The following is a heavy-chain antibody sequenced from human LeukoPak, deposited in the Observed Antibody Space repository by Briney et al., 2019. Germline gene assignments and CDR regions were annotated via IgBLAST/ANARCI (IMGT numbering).Heavy chain of an antibody. CDR3: ASRPTVTGDYPFDY. CDR1: GFTVSSNY. D-gene: IGHD4-17*01. J-gene: IGHJ4*02. Sequence: RGSLRLSCAASGFTVSSNYMSWVRQAPGKGLEGVSVIYSGGSTYYADSVKGRFTISRDNSKNTLYLQMNSLRAEDTAVYYCASRPTVTGDYPFDYWGQGTLVTVSS. CDR2: IYSGGST. V-gene: IGHV3-66*01.